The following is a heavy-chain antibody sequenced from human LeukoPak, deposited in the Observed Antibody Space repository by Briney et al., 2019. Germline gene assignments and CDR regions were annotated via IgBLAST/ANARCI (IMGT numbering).Heavy chain of an antibody. CDR2: ISHIGRT. D-gene: IGHD4-17*01. CDR3: ARDLVTVTKGFDI. Sequence: SETLSLTCSVSVGSISSHYWSWIRQSPGTGLEWIGYISHIGRTNYNPSLKSRVTISIDTSKNQFSLKLRSVTAADTAVYYCARDLVTVTKGFDIWGQGTMVSVSS. CDR1: VGSISSHY. J-gene: IGHJ3*02. V-gene: IGHV4-59*11.